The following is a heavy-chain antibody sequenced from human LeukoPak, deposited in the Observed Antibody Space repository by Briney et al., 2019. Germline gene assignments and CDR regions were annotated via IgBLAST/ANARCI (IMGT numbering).Heavy chain of an antibody. Sequence: SETLSLTCAVYGGSFSGYYWSWIRQPPGKGLEWIGEINHSGSTNYNPSLKSRVTISVDTSKNQFSLKLSSVSAADTAVYYCARAVTGYHFDHWGQGTLVTVSS. CDR2: INHSGST. CDR1: GGSFSGYY. V-gene: IGHV4-34*01. J-gene: IGHJ4*02. D-gene: IGHD2-21*02. CDR3: ARAVTGYHFDH.